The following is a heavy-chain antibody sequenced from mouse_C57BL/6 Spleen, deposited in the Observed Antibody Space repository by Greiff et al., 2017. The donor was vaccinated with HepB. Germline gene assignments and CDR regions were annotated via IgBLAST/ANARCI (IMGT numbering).Heavy chain of an antibody. CDR2: ISDGGSYT. V-gene: IGHV5-4*01. J-gene: IGHJ2*01. Sequence: EVQLQESGGGLVKPGGSLKLSCAASGFTFSSYAMSWVRQTPEKRLEWVATISDGGSYTYYPDNVKGRFTISRDNAKNNLYLQMSHLKSEDTAMYYCARGGNWDAFDYWGQGTTLTVSS. D-gene: IGHD4-1*01. CDR1: GFTFSSYA. CDR3: ARGGNWDAFDY.